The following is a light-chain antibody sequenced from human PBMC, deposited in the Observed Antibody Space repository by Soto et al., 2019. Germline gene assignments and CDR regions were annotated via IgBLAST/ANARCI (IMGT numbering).Light chain of an antibody. CDR3: LQLNSYPLT. V-gene: IGKV1-9*01. CDR2: AAS. Sequence: DIQLTQSPSFLSASVGDRVTITCRASQDISTYLAWYQQKPGKAPKVLITAASTSQSGVPSRFSGSGSGTEFTLTISTLQPEDFATYYCLQLNSYPLTFGGGTKVEIK. CDR1: QDISTY. J-gene: IGKJ4*01.